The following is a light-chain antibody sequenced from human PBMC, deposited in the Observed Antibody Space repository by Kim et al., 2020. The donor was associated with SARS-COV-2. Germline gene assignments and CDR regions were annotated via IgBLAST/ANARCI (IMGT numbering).Light chain of an antibody. J-gene: IGKJ2*01. CDR2: DAS. Sequence: GDRVTITCRASQSINRWLAWYQQKPVKAPKLLIFDASSLKSGVPSRFSGSGSGTEFTLTISSLQPDDFATYYCQQYDSHSYTFGPGTKLEI. V-gene: IGKV1-5*01. CDR3: QQYDSHSYT. CDR1: QSINRW.